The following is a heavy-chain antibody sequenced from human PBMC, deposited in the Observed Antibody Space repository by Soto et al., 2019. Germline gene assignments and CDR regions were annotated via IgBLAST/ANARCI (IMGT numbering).Heavy chain of an antibody. Sequence: KPSETLSLTCAVSGGSISSGGYSWSWIRQPPGKGLEWIGYIYHSGSTYYNPSLKSRVTISVDRSKNQFSLKLSSVTAADTAVYYCAREMTYFDYWGQGTLVTVSS. J-gene: IGHJ4*02. CDR3: AREMTYFDY. CDR2: IYHSGST. D-gene: IGHD2-21*02. V-gene: IGHV4-30-2*01. CDR1: GGSISSGGYS.